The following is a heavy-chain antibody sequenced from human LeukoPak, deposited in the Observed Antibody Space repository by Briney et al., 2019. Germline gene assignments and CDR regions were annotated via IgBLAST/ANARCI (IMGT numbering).Heavy chain of an antibody. Sequence: GASVKVSCKASGYTFTNYGINWVRQAPGQGLEWMGWISAYNGNTDYAQKLQGRVTMTTDTSTGTAYMELRSLRSDDTAVYYCARDLDQYSGRFGGFGHDFWGQGTLVPVSS. CDR1: GYTFTNYG. CDR2: ISAYNGNT. V-gene: IGHV1-18*01. J-gene: IGHJ4*02. D-gene: IGHD1-26*01. CDR3: ARDLDQYSGRFGGFGHDF.